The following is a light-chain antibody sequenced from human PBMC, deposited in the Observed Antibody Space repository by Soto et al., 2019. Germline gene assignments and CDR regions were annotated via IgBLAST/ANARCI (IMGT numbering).Light chain of an antibody. V-gene: IGKV3-15*01. CDR2: GAS. J-gene: IGKJ4*01. CDR1: QSVYNN. CDR3: QQYYSYPLT. Sequence: EIVMTQSPATLSVSPGERATLSCRASQSVYNNLAWYQQKPGQAPKLLIYGASTRATGIPARFSGSGSGTDFTLTISCLQSEDFATYYCQQYYSYPLTFGGGTKV.